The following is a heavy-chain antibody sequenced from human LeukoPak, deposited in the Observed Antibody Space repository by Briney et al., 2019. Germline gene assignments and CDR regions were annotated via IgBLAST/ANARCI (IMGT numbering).Heavy chain of an antibody. CDR2: IYHSGST. J-gene: IGHJ3*02. Sequence: PSGTLSLTCAVSGGPISSNNWWSWVRQPPGKGLEWIGDIYHSGSTKYNPYLKSRVTISVDKSKNQFSLKLRSVTAADTAVYYCARDAGGSIAAALSAFDIWGQGTMVTVSS. CDR1: GGPISSNNW. D-gene: IGHD6-13*01. CDR3: ARDAGGSIAAALSAFDI. V-gene: IGHV4-4*02.